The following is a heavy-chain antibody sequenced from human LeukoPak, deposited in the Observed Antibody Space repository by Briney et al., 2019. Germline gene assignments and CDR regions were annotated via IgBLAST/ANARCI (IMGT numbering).Heavy chain of an antibody. D-gene: IGHD6-19*01. J-gene: IGHJ4*02. CDR1: GGSISSGSYY. V-gene: IGHV4-61*01. Sequence: SQTLSLTCTVSGGSISSGSYYWSWIRQPPGKGLEWIGYIYYSGSTNYNPSLKSRVTISVDTSKNQFSLKLSSVTAADTAVYYCAREVNIAVVNWGQGTLVTVSS. CDR2: IYYSGST. CDR3: AREVNIAVVN.